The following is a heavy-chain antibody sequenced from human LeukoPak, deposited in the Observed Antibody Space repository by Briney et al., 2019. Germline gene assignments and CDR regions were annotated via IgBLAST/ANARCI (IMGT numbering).Heavy chain of an antibody. J-gene: IGHJ3*02. Sequence: SETLSLTCTVSGGSISSYYWSWIRQPPGKGLKWIGYIYYSGSTNYNPSLKSRVTISVDTSNNQLSLKLSSVTAADTAIYYCARHGGGASRGWFDAFDIWGQGTMVTVSS. V-gene: IGHV4-59*08. CDR1: GGSISSYY. CDR2: IYYSGST. D-gene: IGHD6-13*01. CDR3: ARHGGGASRGWFDAFDI.